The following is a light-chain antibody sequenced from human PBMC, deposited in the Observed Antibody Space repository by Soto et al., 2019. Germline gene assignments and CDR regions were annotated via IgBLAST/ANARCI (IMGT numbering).Light chain of an antibody. J-gene: IGKJ5*01. CDR2: GAS. CDR1: QSVSSN. V-gene: IGKV3-20*01. Sequence: EMVMTQSPATLSVSPGERATLSCRASQSVSSNLAWYQQKPGQAPRLLIYGASSRATGIPDRFSGSGSGTDFTLTISRLEPEDFAVYYCQQYGSSLITFGQGTRLEI. CDR3: QQYGSSLIT.